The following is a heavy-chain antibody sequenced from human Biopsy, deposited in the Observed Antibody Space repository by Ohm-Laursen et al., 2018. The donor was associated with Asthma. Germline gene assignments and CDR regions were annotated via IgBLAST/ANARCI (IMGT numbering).Heavy chain of an antibody. D-gene: IGHD3-9*01. Sequence: ASVKVSCKASGYTFINYAIHWVRQAPGQRLEWMGWINAGNGNTEYSQKFQGRVTITRDTSANTAYMDLSSLRSEDTAVYYCARTYYDFLTGQVNDVFAIWGQGTMVTVSS. J-gene: IGHJ3*02. CDR1: GYTFINYA. V-gene: IGHV1-3*01. CDR3: ARTYYDFLTGQVNDVFAI. CDR2: INAGNGNT.